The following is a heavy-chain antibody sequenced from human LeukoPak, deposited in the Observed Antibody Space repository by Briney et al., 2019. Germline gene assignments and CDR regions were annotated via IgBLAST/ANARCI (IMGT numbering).Heavy chain of an antibody. CDR2: VGGGGVT. CDR1: GFIFSSYA. J-gene: IGHJ4*02. CDR3: AKDASNSWFDY. D-gene: IGHD4-11*01. V-gene: IGHV3-23*01. Sequence: PGGSLRLSCAASGFIFSSYALSWVRRAPGKGLEWVSTVGGGGVTYYADSVKGRFTSSGDISKNTVYLQMNSLRADDTAVYYRAKDASNSWFDYWGQGTLVTVSS.